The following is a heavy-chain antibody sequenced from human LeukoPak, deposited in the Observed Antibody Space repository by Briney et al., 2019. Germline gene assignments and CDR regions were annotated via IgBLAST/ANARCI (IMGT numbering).Heavy chain of an antibody. CDR2: ISRDGTQQ. CDR1: GFTFNNYA. J-gene: IGHJ3*02. CDR3: ARAVPAPGTPENAFDI. D-gene: IGHD6-13*01. V-gene: IGHV3-30*04. Sequence: GGSLRLSCAASGFTFNNYAMHWVRQAPGEGLEWVAVISRDGTQQYYADSVKGRLTISRDNSQSTLYLHMNSLSTEDTALYYCARAVPAPGTPENAFDIWGQGALVTVSS.